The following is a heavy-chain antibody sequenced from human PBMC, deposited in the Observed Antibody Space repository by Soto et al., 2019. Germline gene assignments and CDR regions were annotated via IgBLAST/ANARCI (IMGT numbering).Heavy chain of an antibody. J-gene: IGHJ4*02. CDR1: GFTFSNHG. CDR3: AKAWIQLWSSPFDY. CDR2: ISYDGSKK. V-gene: IGHV3-30*18. D-gene: IGHD5-18*01. Sequence: VGSLRLSCAASGFTFSNHGMHWVRQAPGKGLEWVAAISYDGSKKYYPDSVKGRFTISRDNSKNTLYLQIDRLRTEDTAVYYCAKAWIQLWSSPFDYWGQGALVT.